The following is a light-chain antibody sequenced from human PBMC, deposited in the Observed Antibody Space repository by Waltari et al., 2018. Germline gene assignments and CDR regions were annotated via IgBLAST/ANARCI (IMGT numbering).Light chain of an antibody. CDR2: EVT. J-gene: IGLJ1*01. Sequence: QSGLTQPPSVSGSPGPSITVPCTGTSGDVGNYTLVSWYQQYHGKAPKLMVYEVTKRTSGVSDRFSGSKSGNTASLTISGLQSEDEADYYCCSYAGLGIYVFGTGTKVTVL. V-gene: IGLV2-23*02. CDR3: CSYAGLGIYV. CDR1: SGDVGNYTL.